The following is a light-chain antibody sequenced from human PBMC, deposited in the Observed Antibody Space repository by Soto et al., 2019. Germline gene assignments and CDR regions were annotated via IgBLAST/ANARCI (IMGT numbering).Light chain of an antibody. Sequence: DIQMTQSPSTLSASIGDRVTITCRASQGISYFLAWYQQKPGKAPNLLIYDASSLESGAPSRFSGSGSGTQFTLPINSRQPDDFVTYYCQQYDSSSPWTFGQGTKV. V-gene: IGKV1-5*01. CDR1: QGISYF. J-gene: IGKJ1*01. CDR3: QQYDSSSPWT. CDR2: DAS.